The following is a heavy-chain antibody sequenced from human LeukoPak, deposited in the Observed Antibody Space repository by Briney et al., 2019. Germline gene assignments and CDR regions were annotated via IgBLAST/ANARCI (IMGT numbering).Heavy chain of an antibody. CDR2: IKADGSEK. Sequence: PGGSLRLSCAASGFTFSNYLMTWVRQAPGKGLEWVADIKADGSEKYYVDSVKGRFTILRDNAKNSLYLQMNSLRADDTATYYCAKEYTGTFSPFPSYFDNWGQGTLVTVSS. CDR1: GFTFSNYL. V-gene: IGHV3-7*03. D-gene: IGHD1-26*01. J-gene: IGHJ4*02. CDR3: AKEYTGTFSPFPSYFDN.